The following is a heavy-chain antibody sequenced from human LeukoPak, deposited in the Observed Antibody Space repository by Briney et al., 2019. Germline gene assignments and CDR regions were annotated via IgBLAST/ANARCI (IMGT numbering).Heavy chain of an antibody. Sequence: GRSLRLSCAMSGFTFSYYGIHWVRQAPGKGLEWVAVMWSDGIRKYYTDSVKGRFTVSRDTSKNTQYLEMSSLRVEDTAVYYCTRDADTSGHYDIFDIWGQGTMVTVSS. CDR1: GFTFSYYG. CDR3: TRDADTSGHYDIFDI. V-gene: IGHV3-33*01. CDR2: MWSDGIRK. J-gene: IGHJ3*02. D-gene: IGHD6-19*01.